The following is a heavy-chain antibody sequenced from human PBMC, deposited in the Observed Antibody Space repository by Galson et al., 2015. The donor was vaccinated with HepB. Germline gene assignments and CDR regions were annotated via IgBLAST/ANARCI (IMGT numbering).Heavy chain of an antibody. D-gene: IGHD2-21*02. V-gene: IGHV3-23*01. CDR2: IGSPGDST. Sequence: SLRLSCAASGVTFTDFAMSWVRQAPGKGLEWVSAIGSPGDSTYYADAVKGRFTISRDNSKNTLYLQMNSLRGEDTAVYFCASRPNRGEVTAVYYFDYWGQGTLVTVS. J-gene: IGHJ4*02. CDR3: ASRPNRGEVTAVYYFDY. CDR1: GVTFTDFA.